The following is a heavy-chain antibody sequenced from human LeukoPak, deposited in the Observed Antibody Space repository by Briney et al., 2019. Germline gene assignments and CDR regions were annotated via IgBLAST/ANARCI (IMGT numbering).Heavy chain of an antibody. V-gene: IGHV1-46*01. Sequence: ASVKVSCKASGYTFTSYYMHWVRQAPGQGLEWMGIINPSGGSTSYVQKFQGRVIMTRDMSTSTAYMELSSLRSEDTAVYYCARASYDSSGYYFLGYWGQGTLVTVSS. CDR3: ARASYDSSGYYFLGY. CDR1: GYTFTSYY. CDR2: INPSGGST. D-gene: IGHD3-22*01. J-gene: IGHJ4*02.